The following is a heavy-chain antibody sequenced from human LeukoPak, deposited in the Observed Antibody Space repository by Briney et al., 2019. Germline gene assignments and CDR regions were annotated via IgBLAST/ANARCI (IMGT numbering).Heavy chain of an antibody. Sequence: ASVKVSCKASGYTFTSYYMHWVRQAPGQGLEWMGIINPSGGSTSYAQKFQGRVTMTRDTSPSTVYMELSSLRSEDTAVYYCARVFPWEQTGFDPWGQGTLVTVSS. CDR2: INPSGGST. CDR3: ARVFPWEQTGFDP. J-gene: IGHJ5*02. D-gene: IGHD1-26*01. V-gene: IGHV1-46*03. CDR1: GYTFTSYY.